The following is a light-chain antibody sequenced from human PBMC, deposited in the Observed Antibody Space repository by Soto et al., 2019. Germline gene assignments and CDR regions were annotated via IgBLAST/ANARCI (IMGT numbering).Light chain of an antibody. J-gene: IGKJ4*01. CDR3: QQYNNWPPLT. CDR2: DAF. V-gene: IGKV3-15*01. Sequence: EVVMTQSPATLSVPPGERATLSCRASQSVGSKLAWYQQKPGQAPRLLIFDAFTRATGIPARFSGSGSGTEFTLFISSLQSEDFAVYYCQQYNNWPPLTFGGGTKVEI. CDR1: QSVGSK.